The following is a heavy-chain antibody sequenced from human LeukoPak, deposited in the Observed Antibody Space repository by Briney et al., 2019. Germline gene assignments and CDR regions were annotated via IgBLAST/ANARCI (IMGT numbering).Heavy chain of an antibody. CDR1: GFTFNSYS. Sequence: PGGSLRLSCTASGFTFNSYSMNWVRQAPGKGLEWVSSTSSSSSYIYYADSVKGRFTISRDNSKNTLYLQMNSLRAEDTAVYYCARRAGAYSHPYDYWGQGTLVTVSS. V-gene: IGHV3-21*04. D-gene: IGHD4/OR15-4a*01. CDR3: ARRAGAYSHPYDY. J-gene: IGHJ4*02. CDR2: TSSSSSYI.